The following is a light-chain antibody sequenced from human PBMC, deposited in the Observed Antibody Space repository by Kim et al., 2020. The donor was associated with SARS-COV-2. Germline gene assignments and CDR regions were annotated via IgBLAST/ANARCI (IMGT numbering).Light chain of an antibody. CDR2: LNSDGSH. J-gene: IGLJ2*01. CDR1: SGHSSYA. Sequence: QPVLTQSPYASASLGASVKLTCTLSSGHSSYAIAWHQQQPEKGPRYLMKLNSDGSHSKGDGIPDRFSGSSSGAERYLTISSLQSDDEADYYCQTWGTGIVVFGGGTQLTVL. CDR3: QTWGTGIVV. V-gene: IGLV4-69*01.